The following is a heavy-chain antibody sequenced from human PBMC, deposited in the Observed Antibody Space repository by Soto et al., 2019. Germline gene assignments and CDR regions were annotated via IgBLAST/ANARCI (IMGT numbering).Heavy chain of an antibody. CDR2: ISGSGRTT. D-gene: IGHD3-16*01. V-gene: IGHV3-23*01. J-gene: IGHJ6*03. CDR1: GFTFGTYA. CDR3: AKFRGPSYSYYYMDV. Sequence: EVQLLESGGGLVQPGGSLRLSCAASGFTFGTYAMKWLRQAPGRGLECVSLISGSGRTTYYADSVKGRFTVSRDNSKNTMYLQMNSLRAEDTALYYCAKFRGPSYSYYYMDVGGKGTTVTVSS.